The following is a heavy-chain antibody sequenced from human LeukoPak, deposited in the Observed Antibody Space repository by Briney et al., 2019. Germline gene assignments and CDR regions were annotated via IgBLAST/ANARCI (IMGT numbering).Heavy chain of an antibody. CDR1: GGSISSGDYY. CDR2: IYYSGIT. J-gene: IGHJ4*02. D-gene: IGHD1-7*01. Sequence: PSETLSLXCTVSGGSISSGDYYWSWIRQPPGKGLEWIGYIYYSGITYYNPSLKSRVTILVDTSKNQFSLKLSSVTAADTAVYYCARGQRNYGLYFDYWGQGTLVTVSS. V-gene: IGHV4-30-4*08. CDR3: ARGQRNYGLYFDY.